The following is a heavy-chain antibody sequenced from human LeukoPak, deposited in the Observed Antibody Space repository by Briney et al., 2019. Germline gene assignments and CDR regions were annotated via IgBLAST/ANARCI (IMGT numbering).Heavy chain of an antibody. CDR1: GFTFSSYA. D-gene: IGHD3-10*01. J-gene: IGHJ4*02. CDR2: ISGSGGST. V-gene: IGHV3-23*01. Sequence: AGGSLRLSCAASGFTFSSYAMSWVRQAPGKGLEWVSAISGSGGSTYYADSVKSRFTISRDNSKNTLYLQMNSLRAEDTAVYYCAKSPDTTMVRGGVIDYWGQGTLVTVSS. CDR3: AKSPDTTMVRGGVIDY.